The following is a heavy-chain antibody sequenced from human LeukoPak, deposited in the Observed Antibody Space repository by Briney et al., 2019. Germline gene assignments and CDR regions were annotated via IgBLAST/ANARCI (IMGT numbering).Heavy chain of an antibody. CDR2: IHYSGST. Sequence: KPSETLSLTCTVSGGSISSSSYYWGWIRQPPGKGLEWIGSIHYSGSTHYNPSLKSRVTISVDTSKNQFSLKLSSVTATDTAVYYCARQGISIVRGVINWFDPWGQGTLVTVSS. CDR3: ARQGISIVRGVINWFDP. D-gene: IGHD3-10*01. CDR1: GGSISSSSYY. V-gene: IGHV4-39*01. J-gene: IGHJ5*02.